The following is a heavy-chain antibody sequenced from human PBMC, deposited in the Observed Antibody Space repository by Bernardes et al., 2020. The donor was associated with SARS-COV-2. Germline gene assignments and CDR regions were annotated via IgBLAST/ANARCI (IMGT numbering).Heavy chain of an antibody. V-gene: IGHV3-33*01. CDR3: ARDLGVAETGFYFDY. CDR2: IWYDGSKQ. CDR1: GFTLSNYG. J-gene: IGHJ4*02. D-gene: IGHD6-19*01. Sequence: GSLRLSCAASGFTLSNYGMHWVRQAPGKGLEWVAVIWYDGSKQYYADSVKGRFTISRDSSKLYLQMNSLRAEDTAVYYCARDLGVAETGFYFDYWGQGTLVTVSS.